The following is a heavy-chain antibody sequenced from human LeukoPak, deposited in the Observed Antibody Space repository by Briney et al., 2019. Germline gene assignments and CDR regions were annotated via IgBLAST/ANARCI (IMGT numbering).Heavy chain of an antibody. CDR3: ARGEQWLVPRTFDY. J-gene: IGHJ4*02. CDR1: GFTFSSYS. V-gene: IGHV3-21*01. Sequence: GGSLRLSCAASGFTFSSYSMNWVRQAPGKGLEWVSSISSSSSYIYYADSVKGRFTISRDNAKNSLYLQMNSLRAGDTTVCYCARGEQWLVPRTFDYCGQGTLVTVSS. D-gene: IGHD6-19*01. CDR2: ISSSSSYI.